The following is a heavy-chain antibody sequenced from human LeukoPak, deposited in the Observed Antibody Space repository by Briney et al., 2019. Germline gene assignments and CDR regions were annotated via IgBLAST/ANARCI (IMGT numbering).Heavy chain of an antibody. V-gene: IGHV3-23*01. CDR3: ARYCSSTSCYRKKGWYYYGMDV. CDR2: ISGSGGST. J-gene: IGHJ6*02. D-gene: IGHD2-2*01. CDR1: GFTFSSYA. Sequence: GGSLRLSCAASGFTFSSYATSWVRQAPGKGLEWVSAISGSGGSTYYADSVKGRFTISRDNSKNTLYLQMNSLRAEDTAVYYCARYCSSTSCYRKKGWYYYGMDVWGQGTTVTVSS.